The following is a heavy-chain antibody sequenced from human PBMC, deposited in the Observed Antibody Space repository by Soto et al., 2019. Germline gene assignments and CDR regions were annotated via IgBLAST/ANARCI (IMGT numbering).Heavy chain of an antibody. D-gene: IGHD3-22*01. Sequence: GSLRLSCAASGFTFSSYGMHWVRQAPGKGLEWVAVIWYDGSNKYYADSVKGRFTISRDNSKNTLYLQMNSLRAEDTAVYYCAREGGYYDSSGYPFEYWGQGTLVTVSS. CDR1: GFTFSSYG. V-gene: IGHV3-33*01. CDR2: IWYDGSNK. J-gene: IGHJ4*02. CDR3: AREGGYYDSSGYPFEY.